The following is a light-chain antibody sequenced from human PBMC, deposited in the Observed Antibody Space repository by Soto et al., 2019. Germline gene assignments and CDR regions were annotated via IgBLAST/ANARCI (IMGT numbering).Light chain of an antibody. CDR3: QEYGSLHKT. CDR1: QSVSDNY. Sequence: EIVLTQSPGTLSLSPGERATLSCRASQSVSDNYLAWYQQKSGQAPRLLIYVAFSRANGIPVRFSGSASVTDFTLMMRSLEPEDVAVYDCQEYGSLHKTFGQGTRVDIK. V-gene: IGKV3-20*01. J-gene: IGKJ1*01. CDR2: VAF.